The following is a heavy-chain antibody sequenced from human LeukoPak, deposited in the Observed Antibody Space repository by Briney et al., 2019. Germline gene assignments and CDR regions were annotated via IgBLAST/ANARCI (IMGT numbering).Heavy chain of an antibody. CDR2: INSNNGGE. Sequence: GASVKVSCKASGYTFTAHLIHWVRQAPGQGLEWMGQINSNNGGEKYAPKFQGRVTVLRDTSINTIYLDLTSLTSDDTAVYYCAREPYTTSSDRHEKAFDYWGQGTPVTVSS. V-gene: IGHV1-2*06. D-gene: IGHD6-6*01. J-gene: IGHJ4*02. CDR3: AREPYTTSSDRHEKAFDY. CDR1: GYTFTAHL.